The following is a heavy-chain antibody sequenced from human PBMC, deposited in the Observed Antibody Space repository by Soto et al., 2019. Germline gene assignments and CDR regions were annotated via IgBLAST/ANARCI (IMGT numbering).Heavy chain of an antibody. CDR2: IIPIFGTA. V-gene: IGHV1-69*13. D-gene: IGHD3-22*01. CDR3: ARAQGIRITMIVVVPNDSYYYYYYVMDV. J-gene: IGHJ6*02. CDR1: GGTFSSYA. Sequence: GASVKVSCKASGGTFSSYAISWVRQAPGQGLEWMGGIIPIFGTANYAQKFQGRVTITADESTSTAYMELSSLRSEDTAVYYCARAQGIRITMIVVVPNDSYYYYYYVMDVWGQGTTVTVSS.